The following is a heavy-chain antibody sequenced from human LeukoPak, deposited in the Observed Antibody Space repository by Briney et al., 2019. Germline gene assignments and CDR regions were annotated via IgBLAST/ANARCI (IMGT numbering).Heavy chain of an antibody. CDR1: GYTFTSYY. Sequence: ASVSLSCKASGYTFTSYYMHWVRQAPGQGLEWMGIINPSGGSTTYAQIFQGRVTVTRDTSTSTVYMELSSLRSEDTAVYYCARGYGDYAYWGQGTLVTVSS. CDR2: INPSGGST. D-gene: IGHD4-17*01. CDR3: ARGYGDYAY. V-gene: IGHV1-46*01. J-gene: IGHJ4*02.